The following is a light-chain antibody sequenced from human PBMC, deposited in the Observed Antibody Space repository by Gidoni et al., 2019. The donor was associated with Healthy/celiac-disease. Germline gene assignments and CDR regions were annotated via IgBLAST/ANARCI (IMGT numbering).Light chain of an antibody. Sequence: IHMTPSPSSLSASVGDRVTITCRASQSISSYLNWYQQKPGKAPKLLIYAASSLQSGVPSRFSGSGSGTDFTLTISSLQPEDFATYYCQQSYSTPITCGQGTRVEIK. CDR2: AAS. V-gene: IGKV1-39*01. CDR1: QSISSY. J-gene: IGKJ5*01. CDR3: QQSYSTPIT.